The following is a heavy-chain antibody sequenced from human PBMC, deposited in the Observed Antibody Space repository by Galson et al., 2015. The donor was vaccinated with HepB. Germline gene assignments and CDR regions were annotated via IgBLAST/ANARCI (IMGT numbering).Heavy chain of an antibody. D-gene: IGHD6-19*01. Sequence: SVKVSCKASGYTFTSYYMHWVRQAPGQGLEWMGIISPSGGSTSYAQKFQGRVTMTRDTSTSTVYMEVSSLRSEDTAVYYCASAHSSGWSPFFDYWGQGTLVTVSS. CDR2: ISPSGGST. CDR3: ASAHSSGWSPFFDY. V-gene: IGHV1-46*01. J-gene: IGHJ4*02. CDR1: GYTFTSYY.